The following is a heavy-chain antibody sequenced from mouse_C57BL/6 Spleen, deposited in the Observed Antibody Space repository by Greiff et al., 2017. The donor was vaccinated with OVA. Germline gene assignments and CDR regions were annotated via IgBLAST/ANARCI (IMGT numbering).Heavy chain of an antibody. CDR2: IDPSDSYT. D-gene: IGHD3-2*02. V-gene: IGHV1-69*01. Sequence: QVQLQQPGAELVMPGASVKLSCKASGYTFTSYWMRWVKQRPGQGLEWIGEIDPSDSYTNYNQKFKGKSTLTVDKSSSTAYMQLSSLTSEDSAVYYCARDVQGSGAWFAYWGQGTLVTVSA. J-gene: IGHJ3*01. CDR1: GYTFTSYW. CDR3: ARDVQGSGAWFAY.